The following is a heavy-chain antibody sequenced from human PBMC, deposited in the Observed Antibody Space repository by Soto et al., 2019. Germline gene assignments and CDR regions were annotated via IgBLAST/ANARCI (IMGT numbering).Heavy chain of an antibody. V-gene: IGHV1-18*04. CDR3: ARGGYLGVYYYYGMDV. Sequence: ASVKVSCKAPGYTFTSYGISWVRQAPGQGLEWMGWISAYNGNTNYAQKLQGRVTMTTDTSTSTAYMELRSLRSDDTAVYYCARGGYLGVYYYYGMDVWGQGTTVTVSS. J-gene: IGHJ6*02. CDR2: ISAYNGNT. CDR1: GYTFTSYG. D-gene: IGHD7-27*01.